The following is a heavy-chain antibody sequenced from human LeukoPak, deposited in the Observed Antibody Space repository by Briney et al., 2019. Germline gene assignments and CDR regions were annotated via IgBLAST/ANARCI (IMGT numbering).Heavy chain of an antibody. D-gene: IGHD5-24*01. Sequence: GGSLRLSCAASGFTFSSYSMNWVRQAPGKGLEWVSYISSSSSTIYCADSVKGRFTISRDNAKSSIYLQMNSLRAEDTAIYYCARSFRGRDGYNLGYWGQGTLVTVSS. J-gene: IGHJ4*02. V-gene: IGHV3-48*04. CDR3: ARSFRGRDGYNLGY. CDR1: GFTFSSYS. CDR2: ISSSSSTI.